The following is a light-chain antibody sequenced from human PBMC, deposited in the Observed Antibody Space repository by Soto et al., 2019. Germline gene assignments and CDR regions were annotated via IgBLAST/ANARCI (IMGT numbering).Light chain of an antibody. CDR2: DAS. V-gene: IGKV3-20*01. Sequence: IVSTQSPGPLSLSPGERTTLSCRASQSVSGRYLSWYQQKPGQTPRLLIYDASTRATGIPDRFSGSGSGTDFTLTISRLEPEDFAVYYCQQYGISPHTFGQGTKVDIK. J-gene: IGKJ1*01. CDR3: QQYGISPHT. CDR1: QSVSGRY.